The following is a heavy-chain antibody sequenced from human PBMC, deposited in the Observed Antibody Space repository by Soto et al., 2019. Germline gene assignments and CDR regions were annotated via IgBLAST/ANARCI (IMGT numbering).Heavy chain of an antibody. Sequence: EVQLLESGGDLVQPGGSLRLSCVASGFTFSDYVMSWVRQVPGKGVEWVSSISDGGERTDYRDSVRGRFTISRDNARFTLHLQMNSLRVDDTAIYFCARDRSTDFGLDVWGQGTTVTVSS. V-gene: IGHV3-23*01. D-gene: IGHD3-3*01. CDR1: GFTFSDYV. CDR2: ISDGGERT. J-gene: IGHJ6*02. CDR3: ARDRSTDFGLDV.